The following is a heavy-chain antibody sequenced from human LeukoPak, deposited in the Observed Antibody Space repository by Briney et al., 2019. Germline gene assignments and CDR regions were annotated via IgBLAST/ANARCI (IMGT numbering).Heavy chain of an antibody. D-gene: IGHD5-18*01. CDR1: GYTFTSYA. CDR3: ARENGYRHSSLYMDV. J-gene: IGHJ6*03. CDR2: INPGNGNT. Sequence: GASVKVSCKASGYTFTSYAMHWVRQAPGQRLEWMGWINPGNGNTKYSQEFQGRVTITRDTSASTAYMELSSLISEDMAVYYCARENGYRHSSLYMDVWGKGTTVTVSS. V-gene: IGHV1-3*03.